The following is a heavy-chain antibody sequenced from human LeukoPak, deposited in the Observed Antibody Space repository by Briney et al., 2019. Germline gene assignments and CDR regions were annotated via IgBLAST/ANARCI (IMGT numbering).Heavy chain of an antibody. J-gene: IGHJ4*02. CDR1: DASISGYY. D-gene: IGHD1-26*01. V-gene: IGHV4-59*01. CDR3: ARDLGGIYFDY. Sequence: SETLSLTCTVSDASISGYYWSWIRQSPGKGLEWIGSIHFSGSTNYDPSLRSRVTISVDTSKNQLSLKLSSVTAADTAVYYCARDLGGIYFDYWGQGTLVTVSS. CDR2: IHFSGST.